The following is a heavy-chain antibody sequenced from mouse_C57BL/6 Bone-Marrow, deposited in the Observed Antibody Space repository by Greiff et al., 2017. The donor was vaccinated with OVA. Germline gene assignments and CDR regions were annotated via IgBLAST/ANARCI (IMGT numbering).Heavy chain of an antibody. J-gene: IGHJ3*01. CDR2: IDPANGNT. D-gene: IGHD2-2*01. Sequence: EVKLVESVAELVRPGASVKLSCTASGFNINNTYMHWVKQRPEQGLEWIGRIDPANGNTKYAPKFQGKATITADTSSNTAYLQLSSLTSEDTAIYYGARGAVGYGYDFAYWGKGTLVTVSA. CDR3: ARGAVGYGYDFAY. V-gene: IGHV14-3*01. CDR1: GFNINNTY.